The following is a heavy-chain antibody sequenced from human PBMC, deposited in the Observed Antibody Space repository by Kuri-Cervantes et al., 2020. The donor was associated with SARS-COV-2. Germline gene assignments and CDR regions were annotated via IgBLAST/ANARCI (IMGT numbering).Heavy chain of an antibody. CDR1: GGSISSYY. V-gene: IGHV4-4*08. D-gene: IGHD6-19*01. J-gene: IGHJ4*02. CDR2: FYTSGST. CDR3: ARGIAVAGAKYFDY. Sequence: GSLRLSCTVSGGSISSYYWSWIRQPPGKGLEWIGRFYTSGSTNYNPSLKSRVTISADTSKNQFSLNLSSVTAADTAVYYCARGIAVAGAKYFDYWGQGTLVTVSS.